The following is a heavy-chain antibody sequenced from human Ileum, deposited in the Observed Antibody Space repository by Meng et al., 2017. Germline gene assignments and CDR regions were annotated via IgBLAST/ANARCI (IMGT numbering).Heavy chain of an antibody. Sequence: GESLKISCAASGFTFSSYAMHWVRQAPGKGLEWVAVISYDGSNKYYADSVKGRFTISRDNSKNTLYLQMNSLRAEDTAVYYCARIRSGYYWGQGTLVTVFS. CDR3: ARIRSGYY. D-gene: IGHD3-9*01. J-gene: IGHJ4*02. CDR2: ISYDGSNK. CDR1: GFTFSSYA. V-gene: IGHV3-30*04.